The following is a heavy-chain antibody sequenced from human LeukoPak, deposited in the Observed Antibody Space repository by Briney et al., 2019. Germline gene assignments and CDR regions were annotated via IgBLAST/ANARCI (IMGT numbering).Heavy chain of an antibody. CDR2: ISSSSSYI. V-gene: IGHV3-21*01. CDR3: ASLSSGGYKDDY. D-gene: IGHD6-19*01. Sequence: GRSLRLSCAASGFTFSSYSMNWVRQAPGKGLEWVSSISSSSSYIYYADSVKGRFTISRDNAKNSLYLQMNSLRAEDTAVYYCASLSSGGYKDDYWGQGTLVTVSS. J-gene: IGHJ4*02. CDR1: GFTFSSYS.